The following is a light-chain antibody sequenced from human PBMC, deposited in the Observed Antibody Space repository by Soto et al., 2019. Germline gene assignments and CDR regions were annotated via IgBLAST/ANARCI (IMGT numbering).Light chain of an antibody. Sequence: QSALTQPASVSGSPGQSITISCTGTSSDVGSYNLVSWYQQHPGKAPKLMIYEVSNRPSGVSNRFSGSKTGNTASLTISGLQVEDEADYYCCSYAGSSTVVFGGGTKLTVL. CDR2: EVS. CDR3: CSYAGSSTVV. CDR1: SSDVGSYNL. J-gene: IGLJ2*01. V-gene: IGLV2-23*02.